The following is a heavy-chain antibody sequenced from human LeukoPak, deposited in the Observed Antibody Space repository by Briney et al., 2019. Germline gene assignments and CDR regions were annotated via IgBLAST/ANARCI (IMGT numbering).Heavy chain of an antibody. Sequence: SETLSLTCTVSGGSISSSSYYWGWIRQPPGKGLEWIGSIYYSGSTYYNPSLKSRVTISVDTSKNQFSLKLSSVTAADTAVYYCARHYYDILTGYNVGGAFDIWGQGTMVTVSS. D-gene: IGHD3-9*01. CDR1: GGSISSSSYY. V-gene: IGHV4-39*01. CDR2: IYYSGST. J-gene: IGHJ3*02. CDR3: ARHYYDILTGYNVGGAFDI.